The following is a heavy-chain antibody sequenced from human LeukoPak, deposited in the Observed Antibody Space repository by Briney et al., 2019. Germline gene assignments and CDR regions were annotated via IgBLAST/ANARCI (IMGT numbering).Heavy chain of an antibody. D-gene: IGHD6-19*01. CDR3: ASSRSYSGWSPPGY. V-gene: IGHV3-74*01. Sequence: GGSLRLSCAASGFTFSSYWMHWVRQAPGKGLVWVSRINSDGSSTSYADSVKGRFTISRDNAKNTLYLQMNSLRAEDTAVYYCASSRSYSGWSPPGYWGQGTLVTVSS. J-gene: IGHJ4*02. CDR2: INSDGSST. CDR1: GFTFSSYW.